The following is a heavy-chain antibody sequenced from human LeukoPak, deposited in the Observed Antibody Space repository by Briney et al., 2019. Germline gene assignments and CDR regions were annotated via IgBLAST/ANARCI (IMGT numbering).Heavy chain of an antibody. CDR1: GFTFSGYW. D-gene: IGHD3-10*01. CDR2: IKQDGSEK. J-gene: IGHJ4*02. Sequence: GGSLRLSCAASGFTFSGYWMSWVRQAPGKGLEWVANIKQDGSEKYYVDSVKGRFTISRDNAKNSLYLQMNSLRAEDTAVYYCARDRYYGSGSYYQGAYWGQGTLVTVSS. CDR3: ARDRYYGSGSYYQGAY. V-gene: IGHV3-7*01.